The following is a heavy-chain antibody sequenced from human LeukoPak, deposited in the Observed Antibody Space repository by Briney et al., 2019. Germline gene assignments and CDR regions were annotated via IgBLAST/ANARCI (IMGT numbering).Heavy chain of an antibody. D-gene: IGHD5-18*01. CDR3: ARGIYRYDSGHYDMDV. J-gene: IGHJ6*02. CDR1: GFTYSKYG. V-gene: IGHV3-33*01. Sequence: PGGSLRLSCVASGFTYSKYGMHWVRQAPGKGLEWAAVIWFDGNNKDYADSVKGRFTISRDNSKNTLYLQMNSLRAEDAAVYYCARGIYRYDSGHYDMDVWGQGTTVTVSS. CDR2: IWFDGNNK.